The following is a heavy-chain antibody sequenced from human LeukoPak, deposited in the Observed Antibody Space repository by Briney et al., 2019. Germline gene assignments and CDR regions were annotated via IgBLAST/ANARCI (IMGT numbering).Heavy chain of an antibody. D-gene: IGHD3-10*01. V-gene: IGHV3-7*01. Sequence: PGGSLKLSCAASGFTFSSYWMSWVRQAPGKGLEWVANIKQDGSEKYYVDSVKGRFTISRDNAKNSLYLQMNSLRAEDTAVYYCARDDYGSGSYYNDPHYYYYGMDVWGQGTTVTVSS. CDR3: ARDDYGSGSYYNDPHYYYYGMDV. CDR2: IKQDGSEK. J-gene: IGHJ6*02. CDR1: GFTFSSYW.